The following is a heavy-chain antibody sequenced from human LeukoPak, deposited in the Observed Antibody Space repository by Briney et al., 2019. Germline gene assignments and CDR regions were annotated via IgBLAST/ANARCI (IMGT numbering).Heavy chain of an antibody. Sequence: GGSLRLSCAASAFTFSSYAMSWVRQAPGKGLEWVSAISGSGGSTYYADSVKGRFTISRDNSKNTLYLQMNSLRAEDTAVYYCAKSTGLGGYSYGYGYWGQGTLVTVSS. V-gene: IGHV3-23*01. CDR2: ISGSGGST. J-gene: IGHJ4*02. D-gene: IGHD5-18*01. CDR1: AFTFSSYA. CDR3: AKSTGLGGYSYGYGY.